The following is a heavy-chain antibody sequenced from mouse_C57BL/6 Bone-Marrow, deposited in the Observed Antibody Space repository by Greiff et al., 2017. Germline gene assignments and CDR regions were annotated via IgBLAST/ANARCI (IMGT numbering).Heavy chain of an antibody. V-gene: IGHV1-82*01. CDR3: ASGGRRGFAY. J-gene: IGHJ3*01. CDR2: IYPGDGDT. Sequence: QVQLQQPGPELVKPGASVKISCKASGYAFSSSWMNWVKQRPGKGLEWIGRIYPGDGDTNYNGKFKGKATLTADKSSSTAYMQLSSLTSEDSAVYFCASGGRRGFAYWGQGTLVTVSA. CDR1: GYAFSSSW.